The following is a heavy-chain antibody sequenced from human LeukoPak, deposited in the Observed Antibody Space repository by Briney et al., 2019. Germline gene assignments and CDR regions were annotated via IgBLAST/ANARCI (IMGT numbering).Heavy chain of an antibody. CDR1: GFTFSGSA. CDR2: IRSKANSYAT. V-gene: IGHV3-73*01. Sequence: AGGSLRLSCAASGFTFSGSAMHWVRQASGKGLEWVGRIRSKANSYATAYAASVKGRFTISRDDSKNTAYLQMNCLKTEDTAVYYCTSRSIVPSGDYWGQGTLVTVSS. D-gene: IGHD6-6*01. CDR3: TSRSIVPSGDY. J-gene: IGHJ4*02.